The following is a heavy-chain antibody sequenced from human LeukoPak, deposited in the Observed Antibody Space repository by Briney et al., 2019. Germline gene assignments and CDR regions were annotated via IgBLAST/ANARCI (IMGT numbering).Heavy chain of an antibody. CDR1: GFTFDDYA. V-gene: IGHV3-9*01. CDR2: ISWNSGII. CDR3: AKGITIFGVVIGLLDY. Sequence: GRSLRLSCAASGFTFDDYAMHWVRHAPGKGLEWVSGISWNSGIIGYADSVKGRFTISRDNAKNSLYLQMNSLRAEDTALYYCAKGITIFGVVIGLLDYWGQGTLVTVSS. J-gene: IGHJ4*02. D-gene: IGHD3-3*01.